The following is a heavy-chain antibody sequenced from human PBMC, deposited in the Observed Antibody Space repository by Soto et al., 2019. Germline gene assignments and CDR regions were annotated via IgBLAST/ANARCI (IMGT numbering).Heavy chain of an antibody. J-gene: IGHJ4*02. V-gene: IGHV4-59*01. D-gene: IGHD2-2*01. CDR1: GGSISSYY. CDR3: AREGCSSTSCSDFDY. CDR2: IYYSGST. Sequence: QVQLQESGPGLVKPSETLSLTCTVSGGSISSYYWSWIRQPPGKGLEWIGYIYYSGSTNYNPSLKSRVTISVDTSKNQFSLKLSSVTAADTAVYYCAREGCSSTSCSDFDYWGQGTLVTVSS.